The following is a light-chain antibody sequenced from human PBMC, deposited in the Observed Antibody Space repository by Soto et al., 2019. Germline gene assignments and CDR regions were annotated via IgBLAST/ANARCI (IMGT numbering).Light chain of an antibody. J-gene: IGLJ3*02. CDR1: TSNIGTNY. CDR3: AAWDDRLSAWV. CDR2: ANN. Sequence: QSVLTQQPSASETPGQRVTISCSGGTSNIGTNYVYWYQQLPGTAPKLLIYANNQRPSGVPDRFSGSKSGISASLAISGLRSEDEADYSCAAWDDRLSAWVFGGGTKLTVL. V-gene: IGLV1-47*01.